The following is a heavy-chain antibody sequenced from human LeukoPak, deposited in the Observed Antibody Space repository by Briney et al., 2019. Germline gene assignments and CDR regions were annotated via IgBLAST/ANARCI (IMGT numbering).Heavy chain of an antibody. CDR1: GGTFSSYA. CDR2: IIPIFGTA. Sequence: SVKVSCKASGGTFSSYAISWVRQAPGQGLGWMGGIIPIFGTANYAQKFQGRVTITTDESTSTAYMELSSLRSEDTAVYYCARGYYDSSGYPYSRAYYFDYWGQGTLVTVSS. J-gene: IGHJ4*02. D-gene: IGHD3-22*01. V-gene: IGHV1-69*05. CDR3: ARGYYDSSGYPYSRAYYFDY.